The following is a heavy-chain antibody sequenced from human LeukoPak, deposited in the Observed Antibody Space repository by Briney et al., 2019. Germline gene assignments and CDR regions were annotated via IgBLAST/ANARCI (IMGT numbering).Heavy chain of an antibody. D-gene: IGHD2-2*02. V-gene: IGHV3-23*01. CDR3: ARLPGYCSSNSCYKMTIPFDY. CDR1: GFSLSSHA. CDR2: ISSSGDRT. Sequence: GGSLRLSCAASGFSLSSHAMSWARQAPGKGLEWVSSISSSGDRTYYADSVKGRLTISRDNPKNTLLLQMNSLRAEDTAVYYCARLPGYCSSNSCYKMTIPFDYWGQGTLVTVSS. J-gene: IGHJ4*02.